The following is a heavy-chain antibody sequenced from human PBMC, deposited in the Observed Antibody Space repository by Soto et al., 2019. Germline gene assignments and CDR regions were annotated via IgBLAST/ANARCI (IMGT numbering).Heavy chain of an antibody. CDR3: ARRYGGNFDY. D-gene: IGHD2-15*01. CDR1: GGSISSYY. Sequence: QVQLQESGPGLVKPSETLSLTCTVSGGSISSYYWSWIRQPPGKGLEWIGYIYYSGGTNYDPSLKSRVTISVDTSKNQFSPKLSSVTAGDTAVYYCARRYGGNFDYWGQGTLVTVSS. J-gene: IGHJ4*02. CDR2: IYYSGGT. V-gene: IGHV4-59*01.